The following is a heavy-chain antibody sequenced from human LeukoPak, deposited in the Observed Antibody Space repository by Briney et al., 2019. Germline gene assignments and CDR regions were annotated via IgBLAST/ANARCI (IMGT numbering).Heavy chain of an antibody. Sequence: GGSLRLSCAASGFTFRSNYMTWVRQAPGEGLEWVSIIHTDGSTFYADSVKGRFTISRDDSKNTADLQINSLRAGDTAVYYCARVRITMVRGSNSFYYMDVWGKGTTVTVSS. CDR1: GFTFRSNY. D-gene: IGHD3-10*01. CDR2: IHTDGST. CDR3: ARVRITMVRGSNSFYYMDV. V-gene: IGHV3-53*01. J-gene: IGHJ6*03.